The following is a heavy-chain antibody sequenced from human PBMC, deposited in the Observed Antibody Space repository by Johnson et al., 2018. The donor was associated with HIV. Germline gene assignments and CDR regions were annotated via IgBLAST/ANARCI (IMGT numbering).Heavy chain of an antibody. Sequence: QVQLVESGGVVVQPGRSLRLSCAASGFTFSHYGMHWVRQAPGKGLQWVAGISGSGGRAYYGDSVKGRFTVSRDNSKSTLYLQMKSLRPEDTAVYYCAREKSVWGASDAFDLWGQGTMVTVSS. J-gene: IGHJ3*01. CDR1: GFTFSHYG. CDR3: AREKSVWGASDAFDL. V-gene: IGHV3-33*01. CDR2: ISGSGGRA. D-gene: IGHD3-10*02.